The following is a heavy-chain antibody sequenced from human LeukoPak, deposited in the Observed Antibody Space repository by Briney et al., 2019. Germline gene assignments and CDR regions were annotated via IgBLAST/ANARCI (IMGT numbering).Heavy chain of an antibody. Sequence: GASVKVSCKASGYTFTGYYMHWVRQAPGQGLEWMGWINPNSGGTNYAQKFQGRVTMTRDTSISTAYMELSRLRSDDTAVYYCARVSGDVLRYFDWLVMDVWGQGTTVTVSS. CDR3: ARVSGDVLRYFDWLVMDV. CDR1: GYTFTGYY. D-gene: IGHD3-9*01. V-gene: IGHV1-2*02. J-gene: IGHJ6*02. CDR2: INPNSGGT.